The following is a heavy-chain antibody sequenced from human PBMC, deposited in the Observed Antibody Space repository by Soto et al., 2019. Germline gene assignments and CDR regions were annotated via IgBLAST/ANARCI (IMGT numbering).Heavy chain of an antibody. CDR2: ISNSGNT. CDR1: GASISSGDYY. Sequence: QVQLQESGPGLVKPSQTLSLTCTVSGASISSGDYYWSWIRQPPGKGLEWIGYISNSGNTDYSPSIKSRIIISVDTSKNQFSLNLNSMTAADTAVYYCARGSGQWLPPGYWGQGTLVTVSS. CDR3: ARGSGQWLPPGY. J-gene: IGHJ4*02. V-gene: IGHV4-30-4*01. D-gene: IGHD6-19*01.